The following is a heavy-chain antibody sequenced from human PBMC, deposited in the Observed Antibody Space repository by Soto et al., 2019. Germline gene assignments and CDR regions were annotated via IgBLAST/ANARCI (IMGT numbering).Heavy chain of an antibody. V-gene: IGHV3-73*01. Sequence: PGGSLRLSCAASGFTFSSYSMNWVRQAPGKGLEWVGRIRGKANSDATAYGASVKGRFTISRDDSKNTAYLQMNSLKTEDTAVYYCVRYCSGGSCPDAFDIWGQGTMVTVSS. CDR2: IRGKANSDAT. D-gene: IGHD2-15*01. CDR3: VRYCSGGSCPDAFDI. CDR1: GFTFSSYS. J-gene: IGHJ3*02.